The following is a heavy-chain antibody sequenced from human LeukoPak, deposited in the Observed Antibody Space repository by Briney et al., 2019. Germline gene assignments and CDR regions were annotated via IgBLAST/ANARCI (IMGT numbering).Heavy chain of an antibody. CDR3: ARGGYCSSTSCFDAFDI. D-gene: IGHD2-2*01. J-gene: IGHJ3*02. CDR2: INSEGDTT. CDR1: GFTFSSYW. V-gene: IGHV3-74*01. Sequence: GGSLRLSCAASGFTFSSYWMHWVRQVPGKGLVWVSRINSEGDTTQYADSVRGRFIISRDNAKNTLYLQMNSLRAEDTAVYYCARGGYCSSTSCFDAFDIWGQGTMVTVSS.